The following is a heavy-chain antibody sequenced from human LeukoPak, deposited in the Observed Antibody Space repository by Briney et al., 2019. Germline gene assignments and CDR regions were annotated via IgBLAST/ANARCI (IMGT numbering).Heavy chain of an antibody. D-gene: IGHD3-3*01. V-gene: IGHV4-34*01. CDR3: ARGYYDFWRLFDY. Sequence: SETLSLTCAVYGGSFSGNYWSWIRQPPGKGLEWIGEINHSGSTNYNPSLKSRVTISVDTSKNQFSLKLSSVTAADTAVYYCARGYYDFWRLFDYWGQGTLVTVSS. CDR2: INHSGST. CDR1: GGSFSGNY. J-gene: IGHJ4*02.